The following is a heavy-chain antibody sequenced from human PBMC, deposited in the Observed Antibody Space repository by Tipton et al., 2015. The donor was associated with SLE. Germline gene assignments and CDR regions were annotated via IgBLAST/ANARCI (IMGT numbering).Heavy chain of an antibody. V-gene: IGHV4-38-2*01. D-gene: IGHD5-24*01. CDR2: IHHSGIT. J-gene: IGHJ3*02. CDR1: ADSFTDDFF. Sequence: TLSLTCFVSADSFTDDFFWDWIRQPPGKGLEWIGSIHHSGITSYNPSLKSRVTMSVDTSKNHLSLKLSSVTATDTAVYYRATTNWVEMATSDAFDIWGQGTMVTVSS. CDR3: ATTNWVEMATSDAFDI.